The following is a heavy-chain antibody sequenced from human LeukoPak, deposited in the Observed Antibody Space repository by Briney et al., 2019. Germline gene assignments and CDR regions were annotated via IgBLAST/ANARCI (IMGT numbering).Heavy chain of an antibody. Sequence: ASVKVSCKASGGTFSSYAISWVRQAPGQGLEWMGGIIPIFGTANYAQKFQGRVTITADESTSTAYMELSSLRSEDAAVYYCARAGIAVAAPFDPWGQGTLVTVSS. CDR3: ARAGIAVAAPFDP. V-gene: IGHV1-69*13. CDR2: IIPIFGTA. D-gene: IGHD6-19*01. J-gene: IGHJ5*02. CDR1: GGTFSSYA.